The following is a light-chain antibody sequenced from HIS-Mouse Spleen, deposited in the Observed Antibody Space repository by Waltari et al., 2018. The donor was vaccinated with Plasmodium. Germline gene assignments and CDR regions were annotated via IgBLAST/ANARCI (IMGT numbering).Light chain of an antibody. V-gene: IGLV2-23*01. Sequence: QSALTQPAPVSESPGQTDTLSGNVPSIYVGTYHLVTWYQQHPGKAPKLMIYEGSKPPSGVSNRFSGSKSGNTASLTISGLQAEDEADYYCCSYAGSSTNWVFGGGTKLTVL. J-gene: IGLJ3*02. CDR2: EGS. CDR1: SIYVGTYHL. CDR3: CSYAGSSTNWV.